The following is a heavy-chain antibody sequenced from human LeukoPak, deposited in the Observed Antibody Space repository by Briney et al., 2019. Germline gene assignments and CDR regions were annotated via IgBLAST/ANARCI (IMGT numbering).Heavy chain of an antibody. Sequence: PSETLSLTCAVYSGSFSGYYWSWIRQPPGKGLEWIGEINHSGSTNYNPSLKSRVTISVDTSKNQFSLKLSSVTAADTAVYYCARGIVALSYWGQETLVTVSS. V-gene: IGHV4-34*01. CDR2: INHSGST. J-gene: IGHJ4*02. CDR1: SGSFSGYY. D-gene: IGHD3-22*01. CDR3: ARGIVALSY.